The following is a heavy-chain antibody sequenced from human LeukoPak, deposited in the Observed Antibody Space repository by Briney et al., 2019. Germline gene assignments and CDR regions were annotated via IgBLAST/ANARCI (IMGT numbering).Heavy chain of an antibody. J-gene: IGHJ4*02. CDR2: IYYSGST. V-gene: IGHV4-39*07. D-gene: IGHD3-22*01. Sequence: SETLSLTCTVSGGSISSSSYYWGWIRQPPGKGLEWIGSIYYSGSTYYNPSLKSRVTISVDTSKNQFSLKLSSVTAADTAVYYCARGGGYYYDPFDYWGQGTLVTVSS. CDR3: ARGGGYYYDPFDY. CDR1: GGSISSSSYY.